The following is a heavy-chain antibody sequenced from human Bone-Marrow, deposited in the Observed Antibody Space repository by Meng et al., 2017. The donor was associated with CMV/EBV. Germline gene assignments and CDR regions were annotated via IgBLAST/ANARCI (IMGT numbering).Heavy chain of an antibody. Sequence: QGQLQESGPGLVKPSKTLSLPCTVSGGSISSGDYYWSWIRQPPGKGLEWIGYIYYSGSTYYNPSLKSRVTISVDTSKNQFSLKLSSVTAADTAVYYCARVSGLELGEVWFDPWGQGTLVTVSS. V-gene: IGHV4-30-4*08. J-gene: IGHJ5*02. CDR1: GGSISSGDYY. D-gene: IGHD1-7*01. CDR3: ARVSGLELGEVWFDP. CDR2: IYYSGST.